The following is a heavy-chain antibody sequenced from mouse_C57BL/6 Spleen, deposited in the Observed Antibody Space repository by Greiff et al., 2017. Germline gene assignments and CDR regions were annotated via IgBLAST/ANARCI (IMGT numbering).Heavy chain of an antibody. CDR2: INYDGSST. V-gene: IGHV5-16*01. CDR1: GFTFSDYY. D-gene: IGHD1-1*01. J-gene: IGHJ1*03. CDR3: ARFYGPYWYFDV. Sequence: EVKLMESEGGLVQPGSSMKLSCTASGFTFSDYYMAWVRQVPEKGLEWVANINYDGSSTYYLDSLKSRFIISRDNAKNILYLQMSSLKSEDTATYYCARFYGPYWYFDVWGTGTTVTVSS.